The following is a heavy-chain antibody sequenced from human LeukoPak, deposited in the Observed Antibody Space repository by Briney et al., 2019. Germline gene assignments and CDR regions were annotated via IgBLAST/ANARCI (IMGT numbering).Heavy chain of an antibody. CDR3: ARAQIDSNSWYQAFDI. D-gene: IGHD6-13*01. Sequence: GGSLRLSCAASGFTFNNYWMSCVRQAPGKGLEGVANIRQDESEKHYVDSVKGRFTIYRDNAKNSLYLQMNSLRAEDTAVYYCARAQIDSNSWYQAFDIWGQGTMVTVSS. J-gene: IGHJ3*02. CDR2: IRQDESEK. V-gene: IGHV3-7*01. CDR1: GFTFNNYW.